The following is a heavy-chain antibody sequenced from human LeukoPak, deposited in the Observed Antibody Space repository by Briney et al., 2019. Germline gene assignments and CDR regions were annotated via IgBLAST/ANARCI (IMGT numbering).Heavy chain of an antibody. Sequence: GGSLRLSCAASGFTFSSYSMNWVRQAPGKGLEWVSSISSSSSYIYYADSVKGRFTISRDNAKNSLYLQMNSLRAEDTAVYYCAKVKSIGEYYFDYWGQGTLVTVSS. J-gene: IGHJ4*02. V-gene: IGHV3-21*01. D-gene: IGHD3-10*01. CDR1: GFTFSSYS. CDR3: AKVKSIGEYYFDY. CDR2: ISSSSSYI.